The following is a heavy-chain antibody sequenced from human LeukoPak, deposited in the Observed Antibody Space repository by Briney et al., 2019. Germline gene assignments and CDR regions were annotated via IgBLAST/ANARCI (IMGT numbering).Heavy chain of an antibody. CDR3: AKGYCGSTNCYGDY. CDR1: GFTFCTFA. Sequence: GSLRPFFAASGFTFCTFAMRWVPPAPGEGLGLGSGISGSDGSTYYADSVKGRFTISRDNSKNTLYLQMNSPRAEDTAVYYCAKGYCGSTNCYGDYWGQGTLVTVSS. CDR2: ISGSDGST. J-gene: IGHJ4*02. D-gene: IGHD2-2*01. V-gene: IGHV3-23*01.